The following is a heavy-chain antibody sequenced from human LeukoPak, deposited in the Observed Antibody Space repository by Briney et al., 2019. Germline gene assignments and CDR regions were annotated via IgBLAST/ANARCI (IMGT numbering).Heavy chain of an antibody. CDR1: GFTFDDYA. D-gene: IGHD6-19*01. CDR3: AKDRGWYDY. J-gene: IGHJ4*02. CDR2: ISGDGGST. V-gene: IGHV3-43*02. Sequence: QPGGSLRLSCAASGFTFDDYAMHWVRQAPGKGLEWVSLISGDGGSTYYADSAKGRFTISRDNSKNSLYLQMNSLRTEDTALYHCAKDRGWYDYWGQGTLVTVSS.